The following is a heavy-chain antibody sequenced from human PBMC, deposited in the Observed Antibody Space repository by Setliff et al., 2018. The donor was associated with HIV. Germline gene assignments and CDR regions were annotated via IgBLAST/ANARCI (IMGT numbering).Heavy chain of an antibody. CDR1: GGSISNHY. CDR2: IYYSGST. D-gene: IGHD5-12*01. CDR3: ARTDIEAGHNHFDY. J-gene: IGHJ4*02. Sequence: SETLSLTCSVSGGSISNHYWSWIRQPPGKGLEWIGYIYYSGSTNYNPSLKSRVIISVDTSKNQFSLKLSSVTAADTAVYYRARTDIEAGHNHFDYWGQGTLVTVSS. V-gene: IGHV4-59*11.